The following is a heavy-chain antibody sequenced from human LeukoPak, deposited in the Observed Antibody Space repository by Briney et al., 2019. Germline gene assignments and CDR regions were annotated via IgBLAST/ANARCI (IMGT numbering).Heavy chain of an antibody. J-gene: IGHJ3*02. Sequence: SETLSLTCAVYGGSFSGYYWSWIRQHPGKGLEWIGYIYYSGSTYYNPSLKSRVTISVDTSKNQFSLKPSSVTAADTAVYYCAREGCSGGSCYATSDAFDIWGQGTMVTVSS. CDR1: GGSFSGYY. CDR3: AREGCSGGSCYATSDAFDI. D-gene: IGHD2-15*01. CDR2: IYYSGST. V-gene: IGHV4-31*11.